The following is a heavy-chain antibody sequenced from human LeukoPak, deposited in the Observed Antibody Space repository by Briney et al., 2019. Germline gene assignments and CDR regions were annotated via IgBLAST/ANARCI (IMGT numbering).Heavy chain of an antibody. Sequence: SETLSLTCAVSGYSISSGFYWGWIRQPPGKGLEWIGSIYHSGNTYYHPSLKSRVTISLDTSKNQFSLKLTSVTAADTAMYYCTCDPNWVFDNWGQGTLVTVSS. CDR2: IYHSGNT. V-gene: IGHV4-38-2*01. D-gene: IGHD7-27*01. J-gene: IGHJ4*02. CDR1: GYSISSGFY. CDR3: TCDPNWVFDN.